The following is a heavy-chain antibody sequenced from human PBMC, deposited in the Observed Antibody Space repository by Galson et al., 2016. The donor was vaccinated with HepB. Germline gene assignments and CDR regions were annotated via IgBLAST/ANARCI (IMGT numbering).Heavy chain of an antibody. CDR1: GGSISSYY. CDR3: ARKWNDAFDI. J-gene: IGHJ3*02. CDR2: FYYSGST. V-gene: IGHV4-59*01. Sequence: ETLSLTCSVSGGSISSYYWSWFRRPPGKGLEWIGNFYYSGSTHYSPSLRSRVTISPDTSKNQLSLTLRSVATADTALYFCARKWNDAFDIWGQGTMVTVSS. D-gene: IGHD1-1*01.